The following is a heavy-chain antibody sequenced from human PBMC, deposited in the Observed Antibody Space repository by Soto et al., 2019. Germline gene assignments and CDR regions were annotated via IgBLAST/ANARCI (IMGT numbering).Heavy chain of an antibody. D-gene: IGHD2-8*01. CDR1: GGSFSGYY. J-gene: IGHJ3*02. V-gene: IGHV4-34*01. CDR2: INHSGST. Sequence: PSETLSLTCAVYGGSFSGYYWSWIRQPPGKGLEWIGEINHSGSTNYNPSLKSRVTISVDTSKNQFSLKLSSVTAADTAVYYCARNIVLMEYAPMDAFDIWGQGTMVTVSS. CDR3: ARNIVLMEYAPMDAFDI.